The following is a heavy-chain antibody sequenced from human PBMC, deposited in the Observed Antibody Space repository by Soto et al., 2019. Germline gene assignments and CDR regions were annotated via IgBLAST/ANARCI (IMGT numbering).Heavy chain of an antibody. CDR3: VIAYGDFDY. V-gene: IGHV1-3*01. D-gene: IGHD4-17*01. CDR1: GYTFTSFA. J-gene: IGHJ4*02. Sequence: QVQLVQSGAEVKKPGASVKVSCKASGYTFTSFAMHWVRQAPGQRLEWMGWINAGNGNTKYSQKFQGRVTITRDTSASTAYMELRSVRSEDTAVYFCVIAYGDFDYWGQGTLVTVS. CDR2: INAGNGNT.